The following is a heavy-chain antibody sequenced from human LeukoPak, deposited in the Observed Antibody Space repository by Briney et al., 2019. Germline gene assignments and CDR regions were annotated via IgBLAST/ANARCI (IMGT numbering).Heavy chain of an antibody. V-gene: IGHV3-23*01. CDR1: GLTFSSYA. D-gene: IGHD1-26*01. CDR2: ISGGGNT. Sequence: GGSLRLSCAASGLTFSSYAMNWVRQAPGKGLEWVSAISGGGNTFYADSVKGRFTISRDNSKDTPYLQMNSLGADDTAVYYCAASGGPTYYFDYWGQGTLVTVSS. J-gene: IGHJ4*01. CDR3: AASGGPTYYFDY.